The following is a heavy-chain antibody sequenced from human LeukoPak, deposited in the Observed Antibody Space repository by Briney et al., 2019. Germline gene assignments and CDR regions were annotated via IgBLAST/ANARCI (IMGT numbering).Heavy chain of an antibody. J-gene: IGHJ4*02. D-gene: IGHD2-15*01. CDR1: GFTFSSYG. CDR2: ISYDGSNK. Sequence: PGGSLRLSCAASGFTFSSYGMHWVRQAPGKGLEWVAVISYDGSNKYYADSVKGRFTISRDNSKNTLYLQMSSLRAEDTAVYYCAREGDGCSGGSCYPNFDYWGQGTLVTVSS. CDR3: AREGDGCSGGSCYPNFDY. V-gene: IGHV3-30*03.